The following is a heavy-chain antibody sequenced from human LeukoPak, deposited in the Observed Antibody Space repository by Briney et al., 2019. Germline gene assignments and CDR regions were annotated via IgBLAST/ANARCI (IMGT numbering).Heavy chain of an antibody. CDR3: AKDTALNIPVSAPSDY. J-gene: IGHJ4*02. V-gene: IGHV3-23*01. CDR2: ISGSGGST. CDR1: GFAFSSFA. D-gene: IGHD2-8*01. Sequence: GGSLRLSCAASGFAFSSFAMSWVRQAPGKGLEWVSAISGSGGSTSYADSVKGRFTISRDNSKNTLYLQMNTLRAEDTAVYYCAKDTALNIPVSAPSDYWGQGTLVTVSS.